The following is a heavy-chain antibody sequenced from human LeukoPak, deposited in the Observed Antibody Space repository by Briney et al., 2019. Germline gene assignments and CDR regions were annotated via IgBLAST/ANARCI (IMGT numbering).Heavy chain of an antibody. CDR1: GGSFSGYY. Sequence: SETLSLTCAVYGGSFSGYYWSWIRQPPGKGLEWIGEINHSGSTNYNPSPKSRVTISVDTSKNQFSLKLSSVTAADTAVYYCARAARRFGDCFDCWGQGTLVTVSS. CDR3: ARAARRFGDCFDC. V-gene: IGHV4-34*01. J-gene: IGHJ4*02. D-gene: IGHD3-10*01. CDR2: INHSGST.